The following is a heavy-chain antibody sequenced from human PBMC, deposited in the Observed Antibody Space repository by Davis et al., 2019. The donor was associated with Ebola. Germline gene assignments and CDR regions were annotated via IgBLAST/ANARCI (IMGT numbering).Heavy chain of an antibody. CDR3: ARSTSCSN. D-gene: IGHD2-2*01. CDR2: ISYDGSNK. CDR1: GFTFSSYG. Sequence: PGGSLRLSCAASGFTFSSYGMHWVRQAPGKGLEWVAVISYDGSNKYYADSVKGRFTISRDNSKDTLYLQMNSLRAEDTAVYYCARSTSCSNWGQGTLVTVSS. V-gene: IGHV3-30*03. J-gene: IGHJ4*02.